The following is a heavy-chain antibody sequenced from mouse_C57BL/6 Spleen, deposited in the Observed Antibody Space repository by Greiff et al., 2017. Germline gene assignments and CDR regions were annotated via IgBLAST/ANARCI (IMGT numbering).Heavy chain of an antibody. Sequence: EVKLVESGGGLVKPGGSLKLSCAASGFTFSDYGMHWVRQAPEKGLEWVAYISSGSSTIYYADTVKGRFTISRDNAKNTLFRQMTSLRSEDTAMYYCASRAYGSSYYFDYWGQGTTLTVSS. CDR1: GFTFSDYG. J-gene: IGHJ2*01. CDR2: ISSGSSTI. D-gene: IGHD1-1*01. CDR3: ASRAYGSSYYFDY. V-gene: IGHV5-17*01.